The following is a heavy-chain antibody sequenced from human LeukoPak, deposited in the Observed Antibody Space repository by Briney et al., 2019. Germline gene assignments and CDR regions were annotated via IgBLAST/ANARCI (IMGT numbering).Heavy chain of an antibody. D-gene: IGHD5-12*01. CDR2: ISYDGSNK. Sequence: GGSLRLSCAASGFTFSSYGMHWVRQAPGKGLEWVAVISYDGSNKYYADSVKGRFTISRDNSKNTLYLQMNSLRAEDTAVYYCAKDSKWREYYYYYYMDVWGKGTTVTVSS. V-gene: IGHV3-30*18. CDR3: AKDSKWREYYYYYYMDV. J-gene: IGHJ6*03. CDR1: GFTFSSYG.